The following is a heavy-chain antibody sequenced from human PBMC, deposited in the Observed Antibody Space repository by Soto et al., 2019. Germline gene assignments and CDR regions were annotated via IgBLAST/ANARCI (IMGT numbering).Heavy chain of an antibody. J-gene: IGHJ6*02. Sequence: TVGSLRLSCAASGFTFSSYAMSWVRQAPGKGLEWVSAISGSGGSTYYADSVKGRFTISRDNSKNTLYLQMNSLRAEDTAVYYCAKDRGVVRGVIIKSYYGMDVWGRGTTVTVSS. CDR2: ISGSGGST. CDR3: AKDRGVVRGVIIKSYYGMDV. D-gene: IGHD3-10*01. V-gene: IGHV3-23*01. CDR1: GFTFSSYA.